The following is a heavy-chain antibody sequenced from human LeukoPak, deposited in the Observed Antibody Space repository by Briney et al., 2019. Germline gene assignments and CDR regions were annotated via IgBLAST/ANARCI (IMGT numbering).Heavy chain of an antibody. CDR3: AKDGFGYYYYYYMDV. CDR2: ISWNSGSI. V-gene: IGHV3-9*03. CDR1: GFTFDDYA. Sequence: SLRLSCAASGFTFDDYAMHWVRQAPGKGLEWVSGISWNSGSIGYADSVKGRFTISRDNAKNSLYLQMNSLRAEDMALYYCAKDGFGYYYYYYMDVWGKGTTVTVSS. J-gene: IGHJ6*03. D-gene: IGHD3-10*01.